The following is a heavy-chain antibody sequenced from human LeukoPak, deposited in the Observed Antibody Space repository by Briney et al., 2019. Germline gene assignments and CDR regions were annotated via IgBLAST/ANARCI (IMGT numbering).Heavy chain of an antibody. J-gene: IGHJ4*02. CDR3: ARGLEQLVEYY. CDR1: GYTFTNYG. D-gene: IGHD6-13*01. CDR2: ISAYNGNT. Sequence: ASVKVSCKASGYTFTNYGITWVRQAPGQGLEWMGWISAYNGNTNYAQKLQDRVTMTTGTSTSTAYMELRSLRSDDTAVYYCARGLEQLVEYYWGQGTLVTVSS. V-gene: IGHV1-18*01.